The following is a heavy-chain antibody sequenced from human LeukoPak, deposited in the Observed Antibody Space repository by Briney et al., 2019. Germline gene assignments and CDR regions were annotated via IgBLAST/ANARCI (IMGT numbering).Heavy chain of an antibody. J-gene: IGHJ4*02. D-gene: IGHD5-18*01. CDR2: IYYSGST. CDR1: GGSISSYY. Sequence: SETLSLTCTVSGGSISSYYWSWIRQPPGKGLEWIGYIYYSGSTNYNTSLKSRVTISVDTSKNQCSLKLSPVTAADTAVYYCARHMGLGYSYGYPYFDYWGQGTLVTVSS. V-gene: IGHV4-59*08. CDR3: ARHMGLGYSYGYPYFDY.